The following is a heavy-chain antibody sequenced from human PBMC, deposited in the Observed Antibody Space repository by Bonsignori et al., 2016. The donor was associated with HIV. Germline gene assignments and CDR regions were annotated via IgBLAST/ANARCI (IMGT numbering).Heavy chain of an antibody. CDR2: ISAYNGNT. V-gene: IGHV1-18*01. D-gene: IGHD1-26*01. Sequence: WVRQAPGQGLEWMGWISAYNGNTNYAQKLQGRVTMTTDTSTSTAYMELRSLRSDDTAVYYCARDLSGSYGRFDPWGQGTLVPSPQ. CDR3: ARDLSGSYGRFDP. J-gene: IGHJ5*02.